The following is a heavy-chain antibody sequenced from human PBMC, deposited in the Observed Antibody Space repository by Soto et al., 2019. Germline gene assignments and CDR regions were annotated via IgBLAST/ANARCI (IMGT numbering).Heavy chain of an antibody. CDR1: GYTFTSYD. Sequence: QVQLVQSGAEVKKPGASVKVSCKASGYTFTSYDINWVRQATGQGLEWMGWMNPNSGNTGYAQKFQGRVTMTRNTSKSTAYMEMSSLRSEDTAVYYCARERSAAGTGWFEPWGQGTLVTVSS. CDR2: MNPNSGNT. D-gene: IGHD6-13*01. V-gene: IGHV1-8*01. J-gene: IGHJ5*02. CDR3: ARERSAAGTGWFEP.